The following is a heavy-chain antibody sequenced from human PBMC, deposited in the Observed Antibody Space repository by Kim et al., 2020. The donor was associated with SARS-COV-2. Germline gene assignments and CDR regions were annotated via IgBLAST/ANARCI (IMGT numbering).Heavy chain of an antibody. CDR3: AKDFYWDNRGAGSFDM. CDR2: ISGSGGST. Sequence: GGSLSLSCAASGFTFSSFAMNWVRQAPGKGLEWVSGISGSGGSTYYADSVKGRFTFSRDNSKNKLYLQMNSLRAEDTAVYYCAKDFYWDNRGAGSFDMWG. V-gene: IGHV3-23*01. J-gene: IGHJ3*02. CDR1: GFTFSSFA. D-gene: IGHD3-10*01.